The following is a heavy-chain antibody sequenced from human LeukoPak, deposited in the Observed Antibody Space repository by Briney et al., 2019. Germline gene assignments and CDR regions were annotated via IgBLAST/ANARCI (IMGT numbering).Heavy chain of an antibody. Sequence: GGSLRLSCAASGFTFSSCAMSWVRQAPGKGLEWVSAISGSGGSTYYADSVKGRFTISRDNSKNTLFLQMNSLRAEDTAVYYCAKGTYSSSPSDYWGQGTLVTVSS. J-gene: IGHJ4*02. CDR3: AKGTYSSSPSDY. D-gene: IGHD6-6*01. CDR1: GFTFSSCA. V-gene: IGHV3-23*01. CDR2: ISGSGGST.